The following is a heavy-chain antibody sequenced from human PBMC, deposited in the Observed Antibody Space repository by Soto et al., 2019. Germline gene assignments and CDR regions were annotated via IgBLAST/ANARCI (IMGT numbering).Heavy chain of an antibody. J-gene: IGHJ4*02. V-gene: IGHV3-15*01. Sequence: EVQLVESGGGLVKPGGSLRLSCVGSGFTFANAWMNWVRQAPGKGLEWVGLIKTNAEGGTTNYAAPVKGRFTISRDDSKDTVYLHMSSLTTEDTAVYYCADIPVATTADYWGRGTLVTVSS. CDR3: ADIPVATTADY. CDR2: IKTNAEGGTT. CDR1: GFTFANAW. D-gene: IGHD5-12*01.